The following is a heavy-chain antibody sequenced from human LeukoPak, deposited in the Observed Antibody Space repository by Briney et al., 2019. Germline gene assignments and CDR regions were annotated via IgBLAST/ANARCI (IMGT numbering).Heavy chain of an antibody. J-gene: IGHJ6*02. CDR1: GDSISSTKW. Sequence: SETLSLTCAVSGDSISSTKWRSWVRQPPGKGLEWIAEINDGGSTNYNPSLKSRVTISLGTSKNQLSLKLTSMTAADTAVYYCARELGATVVNYGFDVWGQGTTVTVSS. D-gene: IGHD4-23*01. CDR2: INDGGST. CDR3: ARELGATVVNYGFDV. V-gene: IGHV4-4*02.